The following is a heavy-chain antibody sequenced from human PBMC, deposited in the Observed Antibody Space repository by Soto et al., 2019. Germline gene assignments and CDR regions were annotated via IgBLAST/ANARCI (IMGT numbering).Heavy chain of an antibody. V-gene: IGHV4-4*02. Sequence: SETLSLTCAVSGGSISSSNWWSWVRQPPGKGLEWIGEIYHSGSTNYNPSLKSRVTISVDKSKNQFSLKLSSVTAADTAVYYCAREGITFGGVTTSRYFDYWGQGTLVTVSS. J-gene: IGHJ4*02. D-gene: IGHD3-16*01. CDR3: AREGITFGGVTTSRYFDY. CDR2: IYHSGST. CDR1: GGSISSSNW.